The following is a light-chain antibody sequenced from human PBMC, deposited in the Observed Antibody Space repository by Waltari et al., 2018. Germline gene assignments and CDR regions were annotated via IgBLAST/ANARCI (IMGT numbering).Light chain of an antibody. V-gene: IGKV3-11*01. CDR3: QQRRRWPLT. CDR2: DTS. CDR1: QTVDTY. Sequence: EIVLTQSPATLSLSPGERATLSCRASQTVDTYLAWYQQRPGQAPRLLIYDTSNRATGIPDGFSGSGSETDFTLTISSLEPEDFAVYYCQQRRRWPLTFGGGSKVEI. J-gene: IGKJ4*01.